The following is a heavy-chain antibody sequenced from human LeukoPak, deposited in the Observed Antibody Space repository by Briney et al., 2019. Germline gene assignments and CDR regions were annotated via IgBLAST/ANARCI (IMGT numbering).Heavy chain of an antibody. Sequence: GGSLRLSCAASGFNVSNNYMNWVRQAPGKGLEWVSVFFRGGSTYYADSVQGRFTISRDNSKNTFYLQMNSLRAEDTAVYYCARGVSLFGVVDLNCFDSWGQGTRVTVSS. CDR2: FFRGGST. D-gene: IGHD3-3*01. CDR1: GFNVSNNY. V-gene: IGHV3-66*01. CDR3: ARGVSLFGVVDLNCFDS. J-gene: IGHJ4*02.